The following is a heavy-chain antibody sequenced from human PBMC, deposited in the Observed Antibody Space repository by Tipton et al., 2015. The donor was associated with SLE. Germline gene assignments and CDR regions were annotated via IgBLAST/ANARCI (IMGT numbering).Heavy chain of an antibody. CDR1: GFTFSDYS. Sequence: SLRLSCAASGFTFSDYSLNWVRRAPGKGLEWVSSMGSRSSYIYYADSVKGRFTISRDNAKNSLYLQMNTLRAEDTAVYYCARERLSYYFDYWGQGTLVTVSS. J-gene: IGHJ4*02. V-gene: IGHV3-21*01. CDR3: ARERLSYYFDY. D-gene: IGHD6-25*01. CDR2: MGSRSSYI.